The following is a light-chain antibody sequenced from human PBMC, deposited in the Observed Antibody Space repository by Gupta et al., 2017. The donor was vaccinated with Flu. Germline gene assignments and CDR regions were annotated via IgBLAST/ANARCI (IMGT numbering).Light chain of an antibody. J-gene: IGKJ2*03. Sequence: DIQLTPSPSSLSVSIGDRVSITCQASQDIGNFLNWYQQKPGKSPELLINDASNLETGVPRRCSGSGSGTHCTFTISSLQHEESATYYCQHYKSLSHSFGQGTKLEI. CDR3: QHYKSLSHS. CDR2: DAS. V-gene: IGKV1-33*01. CDR1: QDIGNF.